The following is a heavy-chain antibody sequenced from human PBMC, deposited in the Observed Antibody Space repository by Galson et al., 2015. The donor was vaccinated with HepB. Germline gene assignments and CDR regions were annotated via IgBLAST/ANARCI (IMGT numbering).Heavy chain of an antibody. Sequence: TLSLTLTCTFSGFSLSTSGVGVGWIRQPPGKAPEWLALIYWNDNELYSPSLKSRLAITKVTSKNQVVLSMTNMDPVDTATYYCAHRRDWNDGYFDSWGQGTLVTVSS. CDR1: GFSLSTSGVG. D-gene: IGHD1-1*01. CDR3: AHRRDWNDGYFDS. V-gene: IGHV2-5*01. CDR2: IYWNDNE. J-gene: IGHJ4*02.